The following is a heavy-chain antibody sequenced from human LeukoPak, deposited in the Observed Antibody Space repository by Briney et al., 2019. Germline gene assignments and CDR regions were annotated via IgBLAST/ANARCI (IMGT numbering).Heavy chain of an antibody. CDR1: GFTFSSFA. Sequence: GGSLRLSCAASGFTFSSFAMTWVRQAPGKGLEWVSSIIGTSVSTFYADSVKGRFTISRDNSKNTLYLQMNSLRAEDTAVYYCAKGKAYNNLDWFDPWGQGTLVTVSS. V-gene: IGHV3-23*01. CDR2: IIGTSVST. CDR3: AKGKAYNNLDWFDP. D-gene: IGHD4-11*01. J-gene: IGHJ5*02.